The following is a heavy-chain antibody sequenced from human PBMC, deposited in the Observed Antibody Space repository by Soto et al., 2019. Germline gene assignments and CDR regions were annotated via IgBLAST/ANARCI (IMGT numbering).Heavy chain of an antibody. CDR1: RFTFSSYW. Sequence: EERLVESGGGSVQPGGSLRLSCAASRFTFSSYWMYWVRQAPGKGLVWVSRINSDGSSTRYADSVKGRFSISRDNSKSTLYLPMNTLRDEDTAVYYGARRREGYYYGLDVWGQGTTVTVSS. CDR2: INSDGSST. J-gene: IGHJ6*02. CDR3: ARRREGYYYGLDV. D-gene: IGHD1-26*01. V-gene: IGHV3-74*01.